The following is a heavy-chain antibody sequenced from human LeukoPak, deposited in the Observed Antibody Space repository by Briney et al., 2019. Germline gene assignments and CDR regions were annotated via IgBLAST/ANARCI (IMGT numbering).Heavy chain of an antibody. J-gene: IGHJ4*02. CDR3: AKSREYSGYGINDYYFDY. CDR1: GFTFSSYA. D-gene: IGHD5-12*01. CDR2: ISGSGGST. V-gene: IGHV3-23*01. Sequence: RTGGSLRLSCAASGFTFSSYAMSWVRQAPGKGLEWVSAISGSGGSTYYADSVKGRFTISRDNSKNTLYLQMNSLRAEDTAVYYCAKSREYSGYGINDYYFDYWGQGTLVTVSS.